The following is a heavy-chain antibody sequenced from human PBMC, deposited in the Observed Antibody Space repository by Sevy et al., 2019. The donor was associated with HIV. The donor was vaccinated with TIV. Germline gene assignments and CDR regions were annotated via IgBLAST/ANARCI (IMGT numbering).Heavy chain of an antibody. V-gene: IGHV3-30*18. CDR2: ISYHGRDK. J-gene: IGHJ6*02. CDR3: AKDFTGYNGMDV. Sequence: GGSLRLSCVVSGIIFTSSGMHWVRQAPGKGLEWVAVISYHGRDKFYADSVKGRFTISRDNFKKILYLQMNGLRIEDTAVYYCAKDFTGYNGMDVWGQGTMVTVSS. D-gene: IGHD3-9*01. CDR1: GIIFTSSG.